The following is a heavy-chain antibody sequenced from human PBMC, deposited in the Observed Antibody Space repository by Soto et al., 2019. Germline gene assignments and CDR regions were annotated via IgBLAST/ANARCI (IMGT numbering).Heavy chain of an antibody. D-gene: IGHD3-22*01. V-gene: IGHV1-18*01. CDR2: ISAYNGNT. CDR1: GYTFTSYG. CDR3: ASAPYDSSGYYPAYYFDY. J-gene: IGHJ4*02. Sequence: ASVKVSCKASGYTFTSYGISWVRQAPGQGLEWMGWISAYNGNTNYAQKLQGRVTMTTDTSTSTAYMELRSLRSDDTAVYYCASAPYDSSGYYPAYYFDYWGQGTLVTVSS.